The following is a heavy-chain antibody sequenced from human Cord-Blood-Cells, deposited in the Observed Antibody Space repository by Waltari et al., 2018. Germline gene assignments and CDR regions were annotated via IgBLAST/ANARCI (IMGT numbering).Heavy chain of an antibody. CDR1: GGSISSYY. CDR3: ASYSLGWVAA. Sequence: QVQLQESGPGLVKPSETLSLTCTVSGGSISSYYWSWIRQPPGKGLEWIGYIYYSGSTNYNPSLKSRVTISVDTSKNQFSLKLSSVTAADTAVYYCASYSLGWVAAWGQGTLVTVSS. CDR2: IYYSGST. D-gene: IGHD3-3*01. J-gene: IGHJ5*02. V-gene: IGHV4-59*01.